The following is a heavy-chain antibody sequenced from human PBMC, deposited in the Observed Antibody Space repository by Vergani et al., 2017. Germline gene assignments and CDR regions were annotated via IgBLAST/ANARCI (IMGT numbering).Heavy chain of an antibody. CDR2: INPNSGGT. Sequence: QVQLVQSGAEVKKPGASVKVSCKASGYTFTGYYMHWVRQAPGQGLEWMGWINPNSGGTNYAQKFQGRVTMTRDTSISTAYMELSRLRSDDTAVYYCARSVRYCSSTSCYKGPGDYGGQGTLVTVSS. V-gene: IGHV1-2*02. CDR1: GYTFTGYY. CDR3: ARSVRYCSSTSCYKGPGDY. D-gene: IGHD2-2*02. J-gene: IGHJ4*02.